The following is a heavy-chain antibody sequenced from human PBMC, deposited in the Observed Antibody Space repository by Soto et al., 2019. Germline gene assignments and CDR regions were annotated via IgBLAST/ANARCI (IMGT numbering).Heavy chain of an antibody. J-gene: IGHJ3*02. CDR1: GGTFSSYA. CDR2: IIPIFGTT. V-gene: IGHV1-69*01. Sequence: QVQLVQSGTEVKKPGSSVMVSCKASGGTFSSYAISWVRQAPGQGPEWMGGIIPIFGTTNYAQRFQGRVSITADESTSTTYMELSSLRAEDTAVYYCAGSYKYGSGTFDAFDIWGQGTLVTVSS. CDR3: AGSYKYGSGTFDAFDI. D-gene: IGHD3-10*01.